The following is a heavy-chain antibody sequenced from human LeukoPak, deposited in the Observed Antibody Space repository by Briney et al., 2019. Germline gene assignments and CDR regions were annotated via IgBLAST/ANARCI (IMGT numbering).Heavy chain of an antibody. CDR3: ARARVVVPAASLPFDY. CDR1: GGSISSYY. V-gene: IGHV4-4*07. J-gene: IGHJ4*02. D-gene: IGHD2-2*01. Sequence: SETLSLTCTVSGGSISSYYWSWIRQPAGKGLEWIGRIYTSGSTNYNPSLKSRVTISVDTSKNQFSLKLSSVTAADTAVYYCARARVVVPAASLPFDYWGQGTLVTVSS. CDR2: IYTSGST.